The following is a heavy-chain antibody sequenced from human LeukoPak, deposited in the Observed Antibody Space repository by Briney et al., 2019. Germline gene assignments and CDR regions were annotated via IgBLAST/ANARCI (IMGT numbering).Heavy chain of an antibody. D-gene: IGHD6-19*01. Sequence: SETLSLTCAVYGGSFSGYYWGWIRQPPGKGLEWIGSIYYSGSTYYNASLKSRGTISVDTSKNQFSLKLNSVTAADTAVYFCARQVVAVAGTGYFDYWGQGTLVTVSS. CDR2: IYYSGST. CDR1: GGSFSGYY. V-gene: IGHV4-39*01. CDR3: ARQVVAVAGTGYFDY. J-gene: IGHJ4*02.